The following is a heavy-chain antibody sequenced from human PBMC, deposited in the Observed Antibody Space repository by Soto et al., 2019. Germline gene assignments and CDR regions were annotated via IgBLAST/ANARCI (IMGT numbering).Heavy chain of an antibody. CDR3: ASPPGYCSGGSCRMDV. CDR2: IIPIFGTA. V-gene: IGHV1-69*01. J-gene: IGHJ6*02. Sequence: QVQLVQSGAEVNKPGSSVKVSCKASGGTFSSYAISWVRQAPGQGLEWMGGIIPIFGTANYAQKFQGRVTITADESTSTAYMELSSLRSVDTAVDSCASPPGYCSGGSCRMDVWGQGTTVTVSS. D-gene: IGHD2-15*01. CDR1: GGTFSSYA.